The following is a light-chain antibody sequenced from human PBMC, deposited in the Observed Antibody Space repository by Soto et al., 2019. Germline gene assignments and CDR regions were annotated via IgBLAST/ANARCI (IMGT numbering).Light chain of an antibody. J-gene: IGLJ2*01. CDR3: CSYAGSYTLV. CDR1: SSDVGDYND. Sequence: QSALTQPRSVSGSPGQSVTISCTGTSSDVGDYNDVSWYQQHPGKAPKLMIYDVSKRPSGVPDRFSGSKSGNTASLTISGLQAEDEADYYCCSYAGSYTLVFGGGTKLTVL. CDR2: DVS. V-gene: IGLV2-11*01.